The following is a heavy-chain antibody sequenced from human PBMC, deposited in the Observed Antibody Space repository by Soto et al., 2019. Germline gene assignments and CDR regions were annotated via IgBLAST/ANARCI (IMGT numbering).Heavy chain of an antibody. Sequence: QVQLVESGGGVVQPGRSLRLSCAASGFTFSSYAMHWVRQAPGKGLEWVAVISYDGSNKYYADSVKGRFTISRDTSTNTLYLQRNSLRAEDTAVYYCARGAPSRIAAAGTWFDPWGQGTLVTVSS. J-gene: IGHJ5*02. CDR3: ARGAPSRIAAAGTWFDP. CDR2: ISYDGSNK. D-gene: IGHD6-13*01. V-gene: IGHV3-30-3*01. CDR1: GFTFSSYA.